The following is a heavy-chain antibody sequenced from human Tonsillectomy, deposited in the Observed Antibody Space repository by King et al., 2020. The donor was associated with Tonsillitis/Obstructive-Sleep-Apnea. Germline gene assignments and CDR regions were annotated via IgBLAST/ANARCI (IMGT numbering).Heavy chain of an antibody. V-gene: IGHV3-23*04. Sequence: VQLVESGGGLVQPGGSLRLSCAASGFTFSSYAMSWVRQAPGKGLEWVSAISGSGGSTYYADSVKGRFTISRDNSKNTLYLQMNSLRAEDTAVYHCAKGSITMVRGVIIKPSNYFDYWGQGTLVTVSS. CDR1: GFTFSSYA. J-gene: IGHJ4*02. D-gene: IGHD3-10*01. CDR2: ISGSGGST. CDR3: AKGSITMVRGVIIKPSNYFDY.